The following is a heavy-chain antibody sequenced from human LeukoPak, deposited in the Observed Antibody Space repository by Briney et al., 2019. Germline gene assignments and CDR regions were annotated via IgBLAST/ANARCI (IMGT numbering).Heavy chain of an antibody. CDR3: ASSVLAAWAEFGYYYGMDV. Sequence: GGSLRLSCAASGFTFSSYSMNWVRQAPGKGLEWVSYISSSSSTIYSADSVKGRFTISRDNAKNSLYLQMNSLRAEDTAVYYCASSVLAAWAEFGYYYGMDVWGQGTTVTVSS. V-gene: IGHV3-48*01. J-gene: IGHJ6*02. D-gene: IGHD3-3*02. CDR1: GFTFSSYS. CDR2: ISSSSSTI.